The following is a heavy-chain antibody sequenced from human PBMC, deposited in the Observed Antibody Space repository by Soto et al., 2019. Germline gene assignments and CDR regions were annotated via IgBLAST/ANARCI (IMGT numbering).Heavy chain of an antibody. CDR3: ARDTYDFWSGYYSSIDY. V-gene: IGHV3-30-3*01. D-gene: IGHD3-3*01. Sequence: GGSLRLSCAASGFTFSSYAMHWVRQAPGKGLEWVAVISYDGSNKYYADSVKGRFTISRDNSKNTLYLQMNSLRAEDTAVYYCARDTYDFWSGYYSSIDYWGQGSLVTAPQ. J-gene: IGHJ4*02. CDR2: ISYDGSNK. CDR1: GFTFSSYA.